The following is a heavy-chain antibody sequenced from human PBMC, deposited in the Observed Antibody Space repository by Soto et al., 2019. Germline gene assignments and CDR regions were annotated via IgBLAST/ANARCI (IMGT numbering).Heavy chain of an antibody. CDR3: ARDCGRGYPGFDS. CDR1: GFTFSDYV. D-gene: IGHD5-12*01. J-gene: IGHJ4*02. CDR2: ISSSGTTI. Sequence: QVQLVESGGGLVKPGGSLRLSCAASGFTFSDYVMNWIRQAPGKGMEWVSYISSSGTTIFYADSVQGRFTIYRDNAKKSLYLEINSLRAEDTAVYYCARDCGRGYPGFDSWVQASLVTVPS. V-gene: IGHV3-11*01.